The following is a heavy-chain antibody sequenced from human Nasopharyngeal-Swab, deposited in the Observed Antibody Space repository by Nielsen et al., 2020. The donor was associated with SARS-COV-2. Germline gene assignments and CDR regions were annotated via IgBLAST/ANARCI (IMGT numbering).Heavy chain of an antibody. V-gene: IGHV3-15*01. Sequence: GESPKISCAASGFTFSNAWMSWVRQAPGKGLEWVGRIKSKTDGGTTDYAAPVKGRFTISRDDSKNTLYLQMNSLKTEDTAVYYCTIIPLDILTGYYQYYFDYWGQGTLVTVSS. CDR2: IKSKTDGGTT. D-gene: IGHD3-9*01. J-gene: IGHJ4*02. CDR3: TIIPLDILTGYYQYYFDY. CDR1: GFTFSNAW.